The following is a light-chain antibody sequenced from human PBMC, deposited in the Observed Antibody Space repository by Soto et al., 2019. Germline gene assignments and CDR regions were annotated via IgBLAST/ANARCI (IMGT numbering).Light chain of an antibody. CDR1: HSISGK. Sequence: IVMTQSPATLSVYPAERATLSCRASHSISGKLAWYQQKPGQAPRLLIYDTSTRATDIPSRFSGSGSGTEFSLTISSVQSEDSAVYCCQHYGNWFWTFGQWTTVAIK. CDR2: DTS. CDR3: QHYGNWFWT. V-gene: IGKV3-15*01. J-gene: IGKJ1*01.